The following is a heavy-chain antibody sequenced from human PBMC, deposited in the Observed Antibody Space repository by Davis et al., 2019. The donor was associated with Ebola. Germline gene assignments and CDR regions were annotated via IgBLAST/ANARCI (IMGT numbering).Heavy chain of an antibody. V-gene: IGHV1-18*01. D-gene: IGHD3-10*01. CDR1: GYTLTSYR. CDR3: AGDLYYYGSGSPPGY. J-gene: IGHJ4*02. CDR2: ISAYNGNT. Sequence: ASVTVSCQASGYTLTSYRISWVRQAHGQGLEWMGWISAYNGNTNYAQKLQGRVTMTTDTSTSTAYMELRSLRSDDTAVYYCAGDLYYYGSGSPPGYWGQGTLVTVSS.